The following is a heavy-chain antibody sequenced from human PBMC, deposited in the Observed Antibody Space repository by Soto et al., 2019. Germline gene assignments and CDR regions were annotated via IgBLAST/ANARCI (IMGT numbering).Heavy chain of an antibody. D-gene: IGHD1-26*01. CDR3: ATGGGRGVYYYHGMDV. CDR1: GFTFSSYA. CDR2: ISYDGSNK. V-gene: IGHV3-30-3*01. Sequence: GGSLRLSCAASGFTFSSYAMHWVRQAPGKGLEWVAVISYDGSNKYYADSVKGRFTISRDNSKNTLYLQMNSLRAEDTAVYYCATGGGRGVYYYHGMDVWGQGTTVTVSS. J-gene: IGHJ6*02.